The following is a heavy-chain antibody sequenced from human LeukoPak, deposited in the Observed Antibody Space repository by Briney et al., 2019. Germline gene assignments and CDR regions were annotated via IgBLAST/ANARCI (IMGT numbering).Heavy chain of an antibody. Sequence: GGSLRLSCAASGFTFSSYAMSCVRQAPGKGLEWVSAISGSGGSTYYADSVKVRFTISRDNSKNPLYLPMNSLRAEDTAVYYSARRPVGEAFDIWGQGTMVTVSS. D-gene: IGHD3-16*01. J-gene: IGHJ3*02. CDR2: ISGSGGST. CDR1: GFTFSSYA. CDR3: ARRPVGEAFDI. V-gene: IGHV3-23*01.